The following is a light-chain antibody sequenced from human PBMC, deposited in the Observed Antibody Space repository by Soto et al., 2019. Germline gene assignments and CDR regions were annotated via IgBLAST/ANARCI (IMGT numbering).Light chain of an antibody. CDR2: RNN. CDR3: AAWDNSLVGGPA. V-gene: IGLV1-47*01. Sequence: QSVLTQPPSASGTPGQRVTISCSGSNSNIGSKYVYWYQQLPGTAPKLLLYRNNQRPSGVPDRFSGSKSGTSASLAISGLGSEDEAEYYCAAWDNSLVGGPAFGGGTKVTVL. CDR1: NSNIGSKY. J-gene: IGLJ2*01.